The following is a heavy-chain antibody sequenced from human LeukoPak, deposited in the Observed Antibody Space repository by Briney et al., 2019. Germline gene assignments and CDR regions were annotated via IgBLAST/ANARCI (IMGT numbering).Heavy chain of an antibody. CDR1: GFTFSDYA. Sequence: PGGSLRLSCTASGFTFSDYAMSWFRQAPGKGLEWVGFIRSKVYSGTTEYAASVKGRFTISRDDSKSIVYLQMNSLKTDDTAVYYCTRGWWDVDIVVTIILDYWGQGTLVTVSS. CDR2: IRSKVYSGTT. J-gene: IGHJ4*02. CDR3: TRGWWDVDIVVTIILDY. D-gene: IGHD5-12*01. V-gene: IGHV3-49*03.